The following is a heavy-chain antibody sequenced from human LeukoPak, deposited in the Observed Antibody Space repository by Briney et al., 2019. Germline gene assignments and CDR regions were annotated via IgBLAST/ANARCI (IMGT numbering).Heavy chain of an antibody. CDR1: GFTLSSNY. V-gene: IGHV3-66*01. CDR2: IYSGGST. D-gene: IGHD1-26*01. Sequence: GGSLRLSCAASGFTLSSNYMTWVRQAPGKGLEWVSVIYSGGSTYYADSVKGRFTISRDSTKNTVYLQMNSLRADDAAVYYCARDVGFIVGATPGAFDIWSQGTMVTVSS. J-gene: IGHJ3*02. CDR3: ARDVGFIVGATPGAFDI.